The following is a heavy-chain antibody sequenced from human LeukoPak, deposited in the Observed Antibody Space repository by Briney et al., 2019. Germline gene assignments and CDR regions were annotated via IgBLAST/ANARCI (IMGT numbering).Heavy chain of an antibody. J-gene: IGHJ3*02. Sequence: PSETLSLTCTVSGGSISSSSYYWGWIRQPPGKGLEWIGSIYYSGSTYYNPSLKSRVTISVDTSKNQFSLKLSSVTAADTAVYYCARVPPLYNRLGPNAFDIWGQGTMVTVSS. CDR1: GGSISSSSYY. CDR3: ARVPPLYNRLGPNAFDI. D-gene: IGHD3-3*01. CDR2: IYYSGST. V-gene: IGHV4-39*07.